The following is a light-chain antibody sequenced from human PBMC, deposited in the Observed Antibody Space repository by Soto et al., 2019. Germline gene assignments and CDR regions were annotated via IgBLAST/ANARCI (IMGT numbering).Light chain of an antibody. CDR1: QSVSSN. Sequence: EIWIPQSNGPLSFSPWERSTLSCMSSQSVSSNLAWYQQKPGQAPRLLIYGASTRATGIPARFSGSGSGTEFTLTISSLQSEDFAVYYCQQYNNGPPTTFGQGTKVDIK. V-gene: IGKV3-15*01. CDR3: QQYNNGPPTT. J-gene: IGKJ1*01. CDR2: GAS.